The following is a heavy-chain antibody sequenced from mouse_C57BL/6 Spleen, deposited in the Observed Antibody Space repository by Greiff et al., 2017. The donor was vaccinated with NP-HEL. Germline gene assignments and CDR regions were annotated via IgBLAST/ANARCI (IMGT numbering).Heavy chain of an antibody. Sequence: QVQLQQSGAELVKPGASVKISCKASGYAFSSYWMNWVKQRPGKGLEWIGQIYPGDGDTNYNGKFKGKATLTADKSSSTAYMQLSSLTSEDSAVYFGARGAFAGAMDYWGQGTSVTVSS. CDR2: IYPGDGDT. CDR1: GYAFSSYW. J-gene: IGHJ4*01. V-gene: IGHV1-80*01. CDR3: ARGAFAGAMDY.